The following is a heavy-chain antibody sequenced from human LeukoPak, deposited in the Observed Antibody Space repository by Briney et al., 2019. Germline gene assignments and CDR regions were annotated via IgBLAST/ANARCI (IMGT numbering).Heavy chain of an antibody. Sequence: PGGSLRLSCAASGFTFCDYYMSRIRQAPGKGLEWVSYISSSGSTIYYADSVKGRFTISRDNAKNSLYLQMNSLRAEDTAVYYCANEHPPGQLAGMVTEPPGDGGQGTLVTVSS. V-gene: IGHV3-11*01. CDR3: ANEHPPGQLAGMVTEPPGD. J-gene: IGHJ4*02. CDR2: ISSSGSTI. D-gene: IGHD5-18*01. CDR1: GFTFCDYY.